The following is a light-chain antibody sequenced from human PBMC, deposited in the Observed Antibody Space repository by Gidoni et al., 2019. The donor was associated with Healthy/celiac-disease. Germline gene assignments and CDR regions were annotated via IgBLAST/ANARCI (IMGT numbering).Light chain of an antibody. J-gene: IGKJ5*01. CDR3: QQYDNLPMT. Sequence: LQITNSPSSLSASVGDRVTITCHASHDISNYLNWYQQKPGNAPKLLIYEASNWETGVPSRFSGSGSGTDFTFTISSLQAEDIATYYCQQYDNLPMTFGQGTRLEIK. V-gene: IGKV1-33*01. CDR1: HDISNY. CDR2: EAS.